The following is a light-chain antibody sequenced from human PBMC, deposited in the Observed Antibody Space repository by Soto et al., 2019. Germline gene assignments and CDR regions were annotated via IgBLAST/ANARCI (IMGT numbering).Light chain of an antibody. CDR3: QQYYTYPWT. Sequence: AIRMTQSPSSFSASTGDKVTIACRASQGIDTYLAWYQQKPGKAPNLLIYSASTLQSGVPSRFSGSGFGTDFTLTISYLQSEDFATYYCQQYYTYPWTFGQGTKVETK. CDR2: SAS. J-gene: IGKJ1*01. V-gene: IGKV1-8*01. CDR1: QGIDTY.